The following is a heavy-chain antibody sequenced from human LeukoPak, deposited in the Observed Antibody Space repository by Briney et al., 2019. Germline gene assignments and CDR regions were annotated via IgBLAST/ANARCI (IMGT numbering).Heavy chain of an antibody. CDR1: GFTFSTYA. Sequence: GGSLRLSCAASGFTFSTYAITWVRQGPGKGLEWVSAIRPDGDRTYYTDSVRGRFTISRDNFRDTVYLQVNSLRVEDTAVYYCAREQSGTRGWYTVDYWGQGTLVTVSS. V-gene: IGHV3-23*01. CDR3: AREQSGTRGWYTVDY. D-gene: IGHD6-19*01. CDR2: IRPDGDRT. J-gene: IGHJ4*02.